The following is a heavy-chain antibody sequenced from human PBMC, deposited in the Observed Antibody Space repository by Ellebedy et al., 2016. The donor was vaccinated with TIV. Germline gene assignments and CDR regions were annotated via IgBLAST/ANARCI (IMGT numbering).Heavy chain of an antibody. CDR3: TRGKARTGCQYGMDL. CDR2: IYSGVSGGNT. Sequence: GESLKISCAASGFSLNINYMSWVRQAPGKGLEWVSIIYSGVSGGNTYYADSVKGRFTISRDNSKNTLFLQMNSLRAEDTAVYFCTRGKARTGCQYGMDLWGQGTTVTVSS. J-gene: IGHJ6*02. V-gene: IGHV3-53*01. D-gene: IGHD1-14*01. CDR1: GFSLNINY.